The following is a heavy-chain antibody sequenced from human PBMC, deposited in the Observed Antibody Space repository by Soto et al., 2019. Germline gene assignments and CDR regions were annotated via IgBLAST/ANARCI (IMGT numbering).Heavy chain of an antibody. CDR3: ARARGRGYFMVY. CDR2: INHSGST. V-gene: IGHV4-34*01. Sequence: SETLSLTCAVYGGSFSGYYWSWIRQPPGKGLEWIGEINHSGSTNYNPSLKSRVTISVDTSKNQFSLKLSSVTAADTAVYYCARARGRGYFMVYWGQGTLVTVSS. D-gene: IGHD3-22*01. CDR1: GGSFSGYY. J-gene: IGHJ4*02.